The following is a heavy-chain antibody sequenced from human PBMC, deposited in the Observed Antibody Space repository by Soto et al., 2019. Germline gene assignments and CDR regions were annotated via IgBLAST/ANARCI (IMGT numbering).Heavy chain of an antibody. V-gene: IGHV2-5*02. D-gene: IGHD3-10*01. CDR2: IYWDDDV. J-gene: IGHJ5*02. CDR1: GFSLSTTGEG. Sequence: PGPTLVNPTHTLTLTCAFSGFSLSTTGEGVGWFRQPPGKAPEWLALIYWDDDVRYSPSLRNRLTITKDTSENQVVLTMTNIDPLDTATYYCVHRTVSNAGWFDPCGQGILVTVSS. CDR3: VHRTVSNAGWFDP.